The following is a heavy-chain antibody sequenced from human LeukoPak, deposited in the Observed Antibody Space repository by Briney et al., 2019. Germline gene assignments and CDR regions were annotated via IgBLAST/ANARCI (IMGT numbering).Heavy chain of an antibody. Sequence: SVNLSCKASGGTFSSYAISWVRQAPGQGLEWMGRIIPIFGTANYAQKFQGRVTITADKSTSTAYMELSSLRSEDTAVYYCAREGYSSGWYNWFDPWGQGTLVTVSS. CDR3: AREGYSSGWYNWFDP. CDR2: IIPIFGTA. D-gene: IGHD6-19*01. CDR1: GGTFSSYA. J-gene: IGHJ5*02. V-gene: IGHV1-69*06.